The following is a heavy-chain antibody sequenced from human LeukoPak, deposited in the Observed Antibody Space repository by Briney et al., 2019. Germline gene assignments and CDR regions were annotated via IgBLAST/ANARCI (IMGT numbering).Heavy chain of an antibody. Sequence: GGSLRLSCAASGFTFSSYSMNWVRQAPGKGLEWVSSISSSSSYIYYADSVKGRFTISRDNAKNSLYLQMNSLRAEDTAVYYYARGEDIVVVVAALGGYFDYWGQGTLVTVSS. CDR1: GFTFSSYS. J-gene: IGHJ4*02. CDR2: ISSSSSYI. D-gene: IGHD2-15*01. CDR3: ARGEDIVVVVAALGGYFDY. V-gene: IGHV3-21*01.